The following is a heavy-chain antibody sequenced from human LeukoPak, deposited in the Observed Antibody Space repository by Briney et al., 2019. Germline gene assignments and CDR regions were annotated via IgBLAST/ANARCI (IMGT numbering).Heavy chain of an antibody. CDR2: INHSGST. Sequence: SETLSLTCAVYGGSFSGYYWSWIRQPPGKGLEWIGEINHSGSTNYNPSLKSRVTISVDTSKNQFSLKLSSVTAADTAVYYCASRWFGEGDAFDIWGKGTMVTVSS. J-gene: IGHJ3*02. D-gene: IGHD3-10*01. CDR3: ASRWFGEGDAFDI. V-gene: IGHV4-34*01. CDR1: GGSFSGYY.